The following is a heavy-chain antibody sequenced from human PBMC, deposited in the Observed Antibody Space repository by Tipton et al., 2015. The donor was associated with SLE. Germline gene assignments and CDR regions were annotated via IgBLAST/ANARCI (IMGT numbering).Heavy chain of an antibody. Sequence: TLSLTCAVCGGSFSGYSWSWIRQPPGKGLESIGEINHSGSTNYNPSLKSRVTVSVDTSKNQFSLKLSSVTAADTAVYFCARGTSMPMVDWFGQWGQGTLVTVSS. CDR1: GGSFSGYS. CDR2: INHSGST. V-gene: IGHV4-34*01. D-gene: IGHD2/OR15-2a*01. J-gene: IGHJ5*02. CDR3: ARGTSMPMVDWFGQ.